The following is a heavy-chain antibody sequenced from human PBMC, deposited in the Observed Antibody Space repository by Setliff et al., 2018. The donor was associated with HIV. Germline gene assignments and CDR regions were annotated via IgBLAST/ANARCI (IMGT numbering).Heavy chain of an antibody. CDR3: ARAYVGSGICY. CDR1: GGSFSSYY. V-gene: IGHV4-4*09. D-gene: IGHD3-10*01. Sequence: SETLSLTCTFSGGSFSSYYWSWIRQPPGKGLEWLGHIYTSGSTNYNPSLKSRVTTSVDTSKNQFSLKLNSVTAADTAVYYCARAYVGSGICYWGQGTLVTVSS. CDR2: IYTSGST. J-gene: IGHJ4*02.